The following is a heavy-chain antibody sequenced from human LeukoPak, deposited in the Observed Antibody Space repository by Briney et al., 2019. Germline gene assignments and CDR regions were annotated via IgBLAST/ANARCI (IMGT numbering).Heavy chain of an antibody. D-gene: IGHD6-19*01. Sequence: GGTLRLSCAASGVTFSSYGMHWVRQAPGKGLEWVAVIWYDGSNKYYADSVKGRFTISRDNSKNTLYLQMNSLRAEDTAVYYCARASGSGWQFDYWGQGTLVTVSS. CDR2: IWYDGSNK. CDR1: GVTFSSYG. J-gene: IGHJ4*02. V-gene: IGHV3-33*01. CDR3: ARASGSGWQFDY.